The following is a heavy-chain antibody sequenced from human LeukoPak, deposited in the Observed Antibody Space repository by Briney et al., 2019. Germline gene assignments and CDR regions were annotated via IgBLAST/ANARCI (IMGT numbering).Heavy chain of an antibody. CDR3: SLEGSSWYRYFQH. CDR1: GFTFSSYW. Sequence: GGSLRLSCAASGFTFSSYWMSWVRQAPGKGLEWVANIKQDGSEKYYVDSVKGRFTISRDNAKNSLYLQTNSLRAEDTAVYYSSLEGSSWYRYFQHWGQGTLVTVSS. CDR2: IKQDGSEK. D-gene: IGHD6-13*01. V-gene: IGHV3-7*05. J-gene: IGHJ1*01.